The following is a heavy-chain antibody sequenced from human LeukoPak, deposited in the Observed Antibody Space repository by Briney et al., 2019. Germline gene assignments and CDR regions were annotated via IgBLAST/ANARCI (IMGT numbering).Heavy chain of an antibody. D-gene: IGHD6-13*01. V-gene: IGHV4-4*02. Sequence: PSETLSLTCAVSGGSISSSNWWSWVRQPPGKGLEWIGEIYHSGSTNYNPSLKSRVTISVDKSKNQFSLKLSSVTAADTAVYYCASQTPGYTSTWYPYWGQGTLVTVSS. CDR3: ASQTPGYTSTWYPY. CDR1: GGSISSSNW. J-gene: IGHJ4*02. CDR2: IYHSGST.